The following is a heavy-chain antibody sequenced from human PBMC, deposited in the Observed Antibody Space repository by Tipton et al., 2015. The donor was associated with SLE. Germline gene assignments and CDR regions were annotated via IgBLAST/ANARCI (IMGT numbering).Heavy chain of an antibody. CDR3: ASQLYDYIWGSYRDD. D-gene: IGHD3-16*02. Sequence: TLSLTCAVYGGSFSGYYWSWIRQPPGKGLEWIGEINHSGSTNYNPSLKSRVTISVDTSKNQFSLKLSSVTAADTAVYYCASQLYDYIWGSYRDDWGQGTLVTVSS. J-gene: IGHJ4*02. CDR1: GGSFSGYY. V-gene: IGHV4-34*01. CDR2: INHSGST.